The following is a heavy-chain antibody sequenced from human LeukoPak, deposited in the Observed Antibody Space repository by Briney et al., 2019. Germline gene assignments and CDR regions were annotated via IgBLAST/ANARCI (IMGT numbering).Heavy chain of an antibody. CDR3: ARSFLPPYYYMDV. J-gene: IGHJ6*03. CDR1: GYTFTNYD. D-gene: IGHD1-14*01. V-gene: IGHV1-8*01. CDR2: MNPNSGNT. Sequence: PSVTVSCKASGYTFTNYDINWVRQPTGQGLEWMGWMNPNSGNTGYAQKFQGRGTMTRNTSISTAYMELSSLRSEDTAVYYCARSFLPPYYYMDVWGKGTTVTVSS.